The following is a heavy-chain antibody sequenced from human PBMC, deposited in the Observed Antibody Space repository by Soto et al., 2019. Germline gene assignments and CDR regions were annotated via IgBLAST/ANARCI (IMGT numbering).Heavy chain of an antibody. CDR1: GGTFSSYA. Sequence: QVQLVQSGAEVKKPGSSVEVSCKASGGTFSSYAISWVRQAPGQGLEWMGGIIPIFGTANYAQKFQGRVTITADESTSTAYMELSSLRSEDTAVYYCARSPAPYDYVWGSYRYHFDYWGQGTLVTVSS. CDR2: IIPIFGTA. V-gene: IGHV1-69*01. D-gene: IGHD3-16*02. J-gene: IGHJ4*02. CDR3: ARSPAPYDYVWGSYRYHFDY.